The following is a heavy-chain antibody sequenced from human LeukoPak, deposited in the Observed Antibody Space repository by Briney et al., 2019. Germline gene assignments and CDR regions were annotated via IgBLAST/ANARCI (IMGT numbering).Heavy chain of an antibody. V-gene: IGHV3-23*01. D-gene: IGHD6-6*01. J-gene: IGHJ4*02. CDR3: ANEIRPNDY. CDR1: AFTFSKHA. Sequence: SGGSLRLSCAASAFTFSKHAMTWVRQAPGKGLEWVSSININGDRTYYADSVKGRFTISRDNSKNTLYLQMNRLRVEDTALYYCANEIRPNDYWGQGTLVTVS. CDR2: ININGDRT.